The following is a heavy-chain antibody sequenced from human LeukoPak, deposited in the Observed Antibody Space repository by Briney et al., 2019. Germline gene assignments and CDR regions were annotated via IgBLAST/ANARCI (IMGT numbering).Heavy chain of an antibody. V-gene: IGHV1-18*01. CDR1: GYTFTSYG. CDR3: ASITMIVGH. D-gene: IGHD3-22*01. J-gene: IGHJ4*02. CDR2: ISAYNGNT. Sequence: GASVTVSSKASGYTFTSYGISWVRQAPGQGVEWMGWISAYNGNTNYAQKLQGRVTMTTDTSTSTAYMELRSLRSEDTAVYYCASITMIVGHWGQGTLVTVSS.